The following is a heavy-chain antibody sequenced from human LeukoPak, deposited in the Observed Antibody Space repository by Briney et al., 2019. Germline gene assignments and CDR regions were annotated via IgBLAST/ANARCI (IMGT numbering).Heavy chain of an antibody. J-gene: IGHJ4*02. Sequence: GGSLRLSCAASGFTFSSFGMQWVRQAPGKGLEWVAVLSYDGSNRYYADSVKGRFTISRDNSKNTLYLQMNSLRAEDTAVYYCAKDASTVTLHADYWGQGTLVTVSS. CDR1: GFTFSSFG. V-gene: IGHV3-30*18. D-gene: IGHD4-17*01. CDR2: LSYDGSNR. CDR3: AKDASTVTLHADY.